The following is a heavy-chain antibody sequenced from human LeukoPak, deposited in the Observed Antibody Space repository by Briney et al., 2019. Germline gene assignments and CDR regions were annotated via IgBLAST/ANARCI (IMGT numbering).Heavy chain of an antibody. D-gene: IGHD2-8*01. CDR2: ISPTSSTI. V-gene: IGHV3-48*04. CDR1: GFTFSDYS. J-gene: IGHJ4*02. Sequence: PGGSLRLSCAASGFTFSDYSMNWVRQAPGKGLEWVSYISPTSSTIYYADSVEGRFTISRDNAKNSLYLQMNSLRAEDTAVYYCARDVWNYWGQGTLVAVSS. CDR3: ARDVWNY.